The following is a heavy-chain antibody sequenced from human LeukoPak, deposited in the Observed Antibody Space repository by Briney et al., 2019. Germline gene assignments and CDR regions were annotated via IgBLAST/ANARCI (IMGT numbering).Heavy chain of an antibody. J-gene: IGHJ4*02. CDR3: AREGTV. Sequence: PGGSLRLSCAASGFTFSSYAMSWVRQAPGKGLEWVSIIYSGGSTYNADSVKGRFTISRDNSKNTLYLQMNSLRAEDTAVYYCAREGTVRGQGTLVTVSS. CDR2: IYSGGST. CDR1: GFTFSSYA. D-gene: IGHD4-11*01. V-gene: IGHV3-66*01.